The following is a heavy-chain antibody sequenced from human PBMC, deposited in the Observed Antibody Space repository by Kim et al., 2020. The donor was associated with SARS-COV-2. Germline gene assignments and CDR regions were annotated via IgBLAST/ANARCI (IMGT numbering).Heavy chain of an antibody. J-gene: IGHJ4*02. Sequence: GGSLRLSCAASGFIVSTRYMSWVRQSPGRGLEWVSLITSGGDTYYADSVKGRFTISRDISKNTLYLQMNTLTAEDTAVYYCARGGWDLDAPDYWGQGTLVTVSS. V-gene: IGHV3-53*01. CDR3: ARGGWDLDAPDY. CDR1: GFIVSTRY. D-gene: IGHD1-26*01. CDR2: ITSGGDT.